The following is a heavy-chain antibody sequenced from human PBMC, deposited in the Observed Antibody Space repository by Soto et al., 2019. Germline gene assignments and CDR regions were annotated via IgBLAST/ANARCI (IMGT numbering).Heavy chain of an antibody. V-gene: IGHV1-3*01. CDR2: INAGNGNT. Sequence: QVPLVQSGAEVKKPGASVKVSCKASGYTFTSYAMHWVRQAPGQRLEWMGWINAGNGNTKYSQKFQGRVTITRDTSASTAYMELSSLRSEDTAVYYCAREADYYDSSGYYDYWGQGTLVTVSS. CDR1: GYTFTSYA. D-gene: IGHD3-22*01. CDR3: AREADYYDSSGYYDY. J-gene: IGHJ4*02.